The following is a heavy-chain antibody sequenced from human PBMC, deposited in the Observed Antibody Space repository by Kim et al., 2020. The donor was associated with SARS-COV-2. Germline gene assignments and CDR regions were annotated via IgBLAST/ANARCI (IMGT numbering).Heavy chain of an antibody. D-gene: IGHD6-13*01. Sequence: SVKVSCKASGGTFSSYAISWVRQAPGQGLEWMGGIIPIFGTANYAQKFQGRVTITADESTSTAYMELSSLRSEDTAVYYCAETGIAAAGFDPWGQGTLVTVSS. CDR3: AETGIAAAGFDP. V-gene: IGHV1-69*13. CDR2: IIPIFGTA. J-gene: IGHJ5*02. CDR1: GGTFSSYA.